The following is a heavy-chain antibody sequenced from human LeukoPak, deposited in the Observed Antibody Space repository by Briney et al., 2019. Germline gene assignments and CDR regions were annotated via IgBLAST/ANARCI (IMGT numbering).Heavy chain of an antibody. CDR1: GFTFSTYW. V-gene: IGHV3-7*01. D-gene: IGHD2-21*02. Sequence: GGSLRLSCAASGFTFSTYWMNWYRQAPGKRLEWVGNINQDASEINYVDSVRGRFTISRDNAKNSLHLQMNSLGAEDTAVYYCATDRDNSDWQKRFDSWGQGTLVTVSS. CDR3: ATDRDNSDWQKRFDS. CDR2: INQDASEI. J-gene: IGHJ4*02.